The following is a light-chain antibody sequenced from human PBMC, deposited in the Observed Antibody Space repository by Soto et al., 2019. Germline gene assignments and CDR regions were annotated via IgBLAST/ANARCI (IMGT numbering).Light chain of an antibody. J-gene: IGLJ2*01. CDR2: DNV. Sequence: QSVLTQPPSVSGAPGQRVTISCTGSSSNIGAGYDVHWYQQFPGAAPQLVIYDNVKRSPGIPDRFSGSKSGTSATLGITGLQTGDEADYYCGTWDNSLSAGLFGAGTKLTVL. CDR1: SSNIGAGYD. CDR3: GTWDNSLSAGL. V-gene: IGLV1-51*01.